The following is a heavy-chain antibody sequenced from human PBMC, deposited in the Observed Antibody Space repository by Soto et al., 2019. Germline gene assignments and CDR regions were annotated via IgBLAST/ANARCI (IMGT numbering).Heavy chain of an antibody. Sequence: PGGSLRLSCAASGFTFSSYSMNWVRQAPGKGLEWVSYISSSSSTIYYADSVKGRFTISRDNAKNSLYLQMSSLRAEDTAVYYCAREHSSGPYYYYYMDVWGKGTTVTVSS. V-gene: IGHV3-48*01. CDR1: GFTFSSYS. CDR2: ISSSSSTI. CDR3: AREHSSGPYYYYYMDV. J-gene: IGHJ6*03. D-gene: IGHD6-19*01.